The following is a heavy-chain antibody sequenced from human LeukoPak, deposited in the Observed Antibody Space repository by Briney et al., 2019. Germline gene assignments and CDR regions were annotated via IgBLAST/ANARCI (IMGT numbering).Heavy chain of an antibody. CDR2: INPDTGGT. V-gene: IGHV1-2*06. CDR3: VTSFDYSDFY. J-gene: IGHJ4*02. D-gene: IGHD4-11*01. CDR1: GDTFTNVY. Sequence: ASVKVSCKASGDTFTNVYMHWVRQAPGQGLEWMRRINPDTGGTNFAQKFQDRVTVTRDTSISTAFLELSSLTSCYAAVYYCVTSFDYSDFYWGQGTLVIVS.